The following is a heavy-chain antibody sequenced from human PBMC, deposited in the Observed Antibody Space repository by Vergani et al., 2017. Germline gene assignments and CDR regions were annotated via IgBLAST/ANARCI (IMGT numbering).Heavy chain of an antibody. CDR3: ARDRPYSYGPEHLDY. CDR2: INPNSGGT. V-gene: IGHV1-2*02. D-gene: IGHD5-18*01. CDR1: GYTLTGYY. Sequence: QVQLVQSGAEVKKPGASVKVSCKASGYTLTGYYMHWVRQAPGQGLEWMGWINPNSGGTNYAQKFQGRVTMTRDTSISTAYMELRRLRSDDTAVYYCARDRPYSYGPEHLDYWGQGTLVTVSS. J-gene: IGHJ4*02.